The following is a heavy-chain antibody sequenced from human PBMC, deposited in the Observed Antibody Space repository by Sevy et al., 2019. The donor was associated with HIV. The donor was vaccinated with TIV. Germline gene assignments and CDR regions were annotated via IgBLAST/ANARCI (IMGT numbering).Heavy chain of an antibody. V-gene: IGHV4-38-2*01. J-gene: IGHJ3*02. D-gene: IGHD1-26*01. CDR2: IYHSGST. Sequence: SETLSLTCAVSGYSISSGYYWGWIRQPPGKGLEWIASIYHSGSTYYNPSLKSRVTISVDTSKNQFSLKLSSVTAADTAVYYCARSYSGSYRGDDAFDIWGQGTMVTVSS. CDR1: GYSISSGYY. CDR3: ARSYSGSYRGDDAFDI.